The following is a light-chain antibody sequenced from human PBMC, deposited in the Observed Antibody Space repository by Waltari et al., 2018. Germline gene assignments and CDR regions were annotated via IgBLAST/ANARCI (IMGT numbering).Light chain of an antibody. CDR2: GNT. CDR1: SSNIGAGSD. Sequence: QSVLTQPPSVSGAPGQRVTISCTGSSSNIGAGSDVHWYQQLPGTAPKLLIYGNTNRPSWVPDRFSGSKSGTSASLAITGLQAEDEADYHCQSYDSSLYYVFGTGTKVTVL. J-gene: IGLJ1*01. V-gene: IGLV1-40*01. CDR3: QSYDSSLYYV.